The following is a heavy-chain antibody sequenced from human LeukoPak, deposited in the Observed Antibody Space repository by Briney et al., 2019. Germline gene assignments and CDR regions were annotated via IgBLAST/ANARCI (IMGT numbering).Heavy chain of an antibody. Sequence: PSQTLSLTCTVSGGPISRGTYYWSWIRQPAGKGLEWIGRIYATGNTNNNPSLKGRVSISLDTSKKQFSLILSSVTAADTAVYFCARAGEVVVVQPSAYLPPRYYMDVWGKGTTVTVSS. CDR2: IYATGNT. D-gene: IGHD2-15*01. V-gene: IGHV4-61*02. J-gene: IGHJ6*03. CDR3: ARAGEVVVVQPSAYLPPRYYMDV. CDR1: GGPISRGTYY.